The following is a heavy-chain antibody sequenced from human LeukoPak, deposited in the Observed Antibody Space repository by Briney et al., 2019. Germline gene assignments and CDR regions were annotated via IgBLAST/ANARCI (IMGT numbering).Heavy chain of an antibody. J-gene: IGHJ1*01. D-gene: IGHD3-3*01. CDR1: GFTVSSNY. CDR2: IYSSGST. Sequence: GGSLRLSCAASGFTVSSNYMSWARQAPGKGLEWVSVIYSSGSTYYADSVKGRFTISRDNSKNTLYLQMNSLRAEDTAVYYCARDDIGSGYYRRYFQNWGQGTLVTVSS. CDR3: ARDDIGSGYYRRYFQN. V-gene: IGHV3-66*01.